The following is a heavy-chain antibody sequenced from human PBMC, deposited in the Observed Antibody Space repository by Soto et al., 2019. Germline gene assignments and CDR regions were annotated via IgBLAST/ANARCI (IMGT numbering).Heavy chain of an antibody. Sequence: SVKVSCKASGGTFSSYAISWVRQAPGQGLEWMGGIIPIFGTANYAQKFQGRVTITADESTSTAYMELSSLRSEDTAVYYCAATLLGYCSGGSCATIDPWGQGTLVTV. CDR3: AATLLGYCSGGSCATIDP. J-gene: IGHJ5*02. D-gene: IGHD2-15*01. CDR2: IIPIFGTA. V-gene: IGHV1-69*13. CDR1: GGTFSSYA.